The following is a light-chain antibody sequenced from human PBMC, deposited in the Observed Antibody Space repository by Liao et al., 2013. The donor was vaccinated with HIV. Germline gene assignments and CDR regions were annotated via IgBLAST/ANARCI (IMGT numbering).Light chain of an antibody. CDR3: QLTDSSGIWV. CDR1: NLGDKY. J-gene: IGLJ3*02. CDR2: QDS. V-gene: IGLV3-25*03. Sequence: SYELTQPPSVSVSPGQTASITCSGDNLGDKYACWYQQKPGQSPVVVIYQDSKRPSGIPERFSGSSSGTTVTLTISGVQAEDEADYYCQLTDSSGIWVFGGGTKLTVL.